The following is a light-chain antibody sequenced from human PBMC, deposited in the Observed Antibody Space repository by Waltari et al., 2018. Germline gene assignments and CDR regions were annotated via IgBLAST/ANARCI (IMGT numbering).Light chain of an antibody. J-gene: IGKJ5*01. CDR1: QSLVHRGGNTY. V-gene: IGKV2-30*02. CDR2: KVS. CDR3: MQGTHWPYT. Sequence: VLTQSPLSLPATLGQPASISCKSSQSLVHRGGNTYLNWFQQRPGQSRRRLIYKVSTRGSGVPDRFSGSGSGTDFTLKISRVEAEDFGVYYCMQGTHWPYTFGQGTRLEIK.